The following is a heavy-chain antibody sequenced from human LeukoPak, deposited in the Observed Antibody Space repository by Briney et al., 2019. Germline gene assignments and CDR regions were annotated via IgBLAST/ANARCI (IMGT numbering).Heavy chain of an antibody. V-gene: IGHV1-69*04. J-gene: IGHJ6*02. CDR1: GGTCSSYA. D-gene: IGHD3-9*01. Sequence: ASVKVSCKASGGTCSSYAICWVRQAPGPGLEWMGRIIPILGIANYAQKFQGRVTITADKSTSTAYMELSSLRSEDTAVYYCASSNYDILTGSLQGYYYYGMDVWGQGTTVTVSS. CDR2: IIPILGIA. CDR3: ASSNYDILTGSLQGYYYYGMDV.